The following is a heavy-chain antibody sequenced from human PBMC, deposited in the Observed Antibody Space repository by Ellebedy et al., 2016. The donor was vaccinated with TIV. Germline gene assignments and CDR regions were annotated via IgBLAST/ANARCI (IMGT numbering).Heavy chain of an antibody. CDR1: GFTFKTYS. CDR2: ISGRGIKT. J-gene: IGHJ2*01. Sequence: GGSLRLSXEGSGFTFKTYSMAWVRQAPGMGLEWVSSISGRGIKTYYEDSVKGRFTISRDNSNNTLYLQMNRLRAEDTAIYYCAKDPYYGSGYFNLWGRGTLVSVSS. D-gene: IGHD3-10*01. V-gene: IGHV3-23*01. CDR3: AKDPYYGSGYFNL.